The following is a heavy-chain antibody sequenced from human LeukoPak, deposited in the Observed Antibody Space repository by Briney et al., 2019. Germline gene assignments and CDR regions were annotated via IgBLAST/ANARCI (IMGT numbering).Heavy chain of an antibody. Sequence: ASVKVSCKASGYTFTSYYIHWVRQAPGQGLEWMGVMNPSGGGTSYAQKFQGRVTMTRDTSTATVYMDLSSLRSEDTVVYYCARGYYGGLAWCDYWGQGTLVTVSS. CDR1: GYTFTSYY. J-gene: IGHJ4*02. CDR3: ARGYYGGLAWCDY. D-gene: IGHD4-23*01. CDR2: MNPSGGGT. V-gene: IGHV1-46*01.